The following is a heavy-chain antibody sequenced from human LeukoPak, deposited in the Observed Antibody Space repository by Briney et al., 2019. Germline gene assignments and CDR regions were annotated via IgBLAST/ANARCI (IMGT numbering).Heavy chain of an antibody. CDR3: ARGIAAAFMDV. D-gene: IGHD6-13*01. Sequence: GGSLRLSCAASGFTFSDYWMGWIRQAPGKGLEWVANINQDGSEKYYVDSVKGRFTISRDNAKNSLYLQMNSLRAEDTAVYYCARGIAAAFMDVWGQGTTVTVSS. V-gene: IGHV3-7*01. J-gene: IGHJ6*02. CDR2: INQDGSEK. CDR1: GFTFSDYW.